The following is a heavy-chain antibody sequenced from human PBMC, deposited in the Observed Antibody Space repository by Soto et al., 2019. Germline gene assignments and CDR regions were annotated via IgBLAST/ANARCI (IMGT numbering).Heavy chain of an antibody. V-gene: IGHV1-2*04. D-gene: IGHD2-2*01. CDR1: GYTFTGYY. CDR3: AREEAEDIVVVPAAMNGYGMDV. J-gene: IGHJ6*02. CDR2: INPNSGGT. Sequence: ASVKVSCEASGYTFTGYYMHWVRQAPGQGLEWMGWINPNSGGTNYAQKFQGWVTMTRDTSISTAYMELSRLRSDDTAVYYCAREEAEDIVVVPAAMNGYGMDVWGQGTTVTVSS.